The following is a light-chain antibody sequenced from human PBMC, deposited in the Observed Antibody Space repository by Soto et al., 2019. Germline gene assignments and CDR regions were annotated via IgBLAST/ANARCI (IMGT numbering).Light chain of an antibody. V-gene: IGLV1-51*01. CDR1: SSNIGNNY. CDR3: GTWDSSLSAVV. J-gene: IGLJ2*01. CDR2: DSN. Sequence: QSVLTQPPSVSAAPGQKVTISCSGRSSNIGNNYVSWYQQLPGTAPKLLIYDSNKRPSGIPDRFSGSKPGTSATLGITGLQTGDEADYYCGTWDSSLSAVVFGGGTKLTVL.